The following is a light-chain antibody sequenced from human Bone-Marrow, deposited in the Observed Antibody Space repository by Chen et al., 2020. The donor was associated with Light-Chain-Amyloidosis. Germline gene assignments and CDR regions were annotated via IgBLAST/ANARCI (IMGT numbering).Light chain of an antibody. V-gene: IGLV2-8*01. CDR3: CSYAGNDDWV. Sequence: QSALTQPPSASGSLGQSVTISCAGTSGDLGGYDFVSWYQQHPGKAPKLMIHEGTKRRSGVTSRFSGSKSGNTASLTVSGLQAEDEADYYCCSYAGNDDWVFGGGTKLTVL. CDR2: EGT. J-gene: IGLJ3*02. CDR1: SGDLGGYDF.